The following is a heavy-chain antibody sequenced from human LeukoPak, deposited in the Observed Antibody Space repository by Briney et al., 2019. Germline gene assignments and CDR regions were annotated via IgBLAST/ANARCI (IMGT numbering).Heavy chain of an antibody. V-gene: IGHV1-46*01. D-gene: IGHD3-22*01. Sequence: ASVKVSCKASGYTFTDYYMHLVRQAPGQALEWMGIINPRGGSTIYAQKFQGRVTMTRDTSTSTVYMELSSLRSEDTATYYCARKSAYSYDSSSGYYIDYWGQGTLVTVSS. CDR3: ARKSAYSYDSSSGYYIDY. CDR2: INPRGGST. J-gene: IGHJ4*02. CDR1: GYTFTDYY.